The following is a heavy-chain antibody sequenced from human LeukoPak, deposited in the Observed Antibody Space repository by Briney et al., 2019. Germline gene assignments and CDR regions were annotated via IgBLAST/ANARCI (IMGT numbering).Heavy chain of an antibody. CDR2: IKSDGSST. Sequence: GGSLRLSCAASGFSFGSYWLHWVRQAPGKGLVWVSHIKSDGSSTSYADSVKGRFTISKDNAKNTLYLQMNSLRAEDTAVYYCARGSSVVGLDWGQGTLVTVSS. V-gene: IGHV3-74*01. J-gene: IGHJ4*02. CDR3: ARGSSVVGLD. CDR1: GFSFGSYW. D-gene: IGHD2-15*01.